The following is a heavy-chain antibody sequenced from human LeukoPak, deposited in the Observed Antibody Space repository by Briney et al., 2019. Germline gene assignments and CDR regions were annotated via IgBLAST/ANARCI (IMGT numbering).Heavy chain of an antibody. D-gene: IGHD2-15*01. CDR3: AREGGQNQFDY. J-gene: IGHJ4*02. Sequence: SETLSLTCTVSGGSISSYYWSWIRQPPGKGLEWIGYIYYTGYTNYNPSLKSRVTISVGTSKNQFSLKLSSVTAADTAVYYCAREGGQNQFDYWGQGTLVTVSS. CDR1: GGSISSYY. V-gene: IGHV4-59*12. CDR2: IYYTGYT.